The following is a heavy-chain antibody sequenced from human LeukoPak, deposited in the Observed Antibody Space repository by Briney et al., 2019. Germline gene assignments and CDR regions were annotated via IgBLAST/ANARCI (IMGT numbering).Heavy chain of an antibody. Sequence: ASVKVSCKASGYTFTGYYMHWVRQAPGQGLEWMGIINPSGGSTSYAQKFQGRVTMTRDMSTSTVYMELSSLRSEDTAVYYCARDRVLNYYDSSGKDDAFDIWGQGTMVTVSS. CDR1: GYTFTGYY. V-gene: IGHV1-46*01. CDR2: INPSGGST. CDR3: ARDRVLNYYDSSGKDDAFDI. J-gene: IGHJ3*02. D-gene: IGHD3-22*01.